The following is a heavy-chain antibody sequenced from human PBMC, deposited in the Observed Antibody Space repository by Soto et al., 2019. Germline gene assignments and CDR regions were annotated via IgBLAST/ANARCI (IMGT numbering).Heavy chain of an antibody. CDR1: GFIFSTYS. CDR3: ARSRPRSGWSGMDV. CDR2: ISSGSDYI. Sequence: EVQLVESGGGLVKPGGSLRLSCAASGFIFSTYSMNWVRQAPGKGLEWVSSISSGSDYIFDASSLKGRFTISRDNAKNSLYLQMNSLRAEDTAVYYCARSRPRSGWSGMDVWGQGTTVTVSS. D-gene: IGHD6-19*01. J-gene: IGHJ6*02. V-gene: IGHV3-21*06.